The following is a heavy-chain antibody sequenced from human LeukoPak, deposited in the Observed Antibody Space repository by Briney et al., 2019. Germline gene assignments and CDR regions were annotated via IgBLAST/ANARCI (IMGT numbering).Heavy chain of an antibody. D-gene: IGHD4-11*01. CDR1: GGTFSSYA. CDR3: ARGDDYSNYWHDY. CDR2: IIPIFGTA. Sequence: SVKVSCKASGGTFSSYAISWVRQAPGQGLEWMGRIIPIFGTANYAQKFQGRVTMTTDTSTSTAYMELRSLRSDDTAVYYCARGDDYSNYWHDYWGQGTLVTVSS. J-gene: IGHJ4*02. V-gene: IGHV1-69*05.